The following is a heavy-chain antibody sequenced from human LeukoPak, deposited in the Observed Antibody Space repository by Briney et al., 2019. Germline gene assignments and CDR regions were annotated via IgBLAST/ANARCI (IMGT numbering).Heavy chain of an antibody. D-gene: IGHD5-12*01. J-gene: IGHJ4*02. CDR3: ARGEYSGYY. Sequence: GGSLRLSCAASGFIVSSNYMSWVRQAPGKGLEWVSVISGGGITYYTDSVKGRFTISRDNSKNTLYLQMNSLRAEDTAVYYCARGEYSGYYWGQGTLVTVSS. CDR1: GFIVSSNY. CDR2: ISGGGIT. V-gene: IGHV3-53*01.